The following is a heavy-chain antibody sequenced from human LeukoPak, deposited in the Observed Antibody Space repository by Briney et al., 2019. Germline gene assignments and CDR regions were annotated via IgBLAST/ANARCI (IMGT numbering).Heavy chain of an antibody. CDR3: ARNHSGFDP. CDR2: ISAYNGNT. V-gene: IGHV1-18*01. D-gene: IGHD2-21*01. Sequence: GATVKVSCKASGYTFTSYGISWVRQAPRQGLKCMGWISAYNGNTNYAQKFQCRVTMTTDTSTRTAYMAGRSTRSDDPAVSYCARNHSGFDPWGQGTLVTVSS. CDR1: GYTFTSYG. J-gene: IGHJ5*02.